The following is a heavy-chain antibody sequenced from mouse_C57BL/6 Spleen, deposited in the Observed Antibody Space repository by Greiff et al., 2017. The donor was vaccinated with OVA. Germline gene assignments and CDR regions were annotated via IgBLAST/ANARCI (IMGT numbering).Heavy chain of an antibody. V-gene: IGHV3-6*01. J-gene: IGHJ4*01. CDR2: ISYDGSN. CDR3: ARDQGIPYAMDY. CDR1: GYSITSGYY. Sequence: EVKLMESGPGLVKPSQSLSLTCSVTGYSITSGYYWNWIRQFPGNKLEWMGYISYDGSNNYNPSLKNRISITRDTSKNQFFLKLNSVTTEDTATYYCARDQGIPYAMDYWGQGTSVTVSS. D-gene: IGHD3-2*02.